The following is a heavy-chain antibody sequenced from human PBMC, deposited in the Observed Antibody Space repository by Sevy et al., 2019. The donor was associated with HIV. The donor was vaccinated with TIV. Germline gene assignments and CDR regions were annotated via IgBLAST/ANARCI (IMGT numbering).Heavy chain of an antibody. D-gene: IGHD1-26*01. J-gene: IGHJ4*02. CDR3: AKDKLEEWELLSYFDY. V-gene: IGHV3-21*01. CDR2: ISSSSSYI. Sequence: GGSLRLSCAASGFTFSSYSMNWVRQAPGKGLEWVSSISSSSSYIYYADSVKGRFTISRDNAKNSLYLQMNSLRAEDTAVYYCAKDKLEEWELLSYFDYWGQGTLVTVSS. CDR1: GFTFSSYS.